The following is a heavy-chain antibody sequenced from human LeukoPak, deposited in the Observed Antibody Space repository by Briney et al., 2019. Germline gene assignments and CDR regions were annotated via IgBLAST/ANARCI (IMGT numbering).Heavy chain of an antibody. CDR1: GLTFSNAW. D-gene: IGHD3-22*01. V-gene: IGHV4-4*02. CDR3: ARDASDLVVYAFDI. J-gene: IGHJ3*02. CDR2: IYYSGST. Sequence: GSLRLSCAASGLTFSNAWMRWVRQAPGKGLEWIGSIYYSGSTYYNPSLKSRVTISVDTSKNQFSLKLSSVTAADTAVYYCARDASDLVVYAFDIWGQGTMVTVSS.